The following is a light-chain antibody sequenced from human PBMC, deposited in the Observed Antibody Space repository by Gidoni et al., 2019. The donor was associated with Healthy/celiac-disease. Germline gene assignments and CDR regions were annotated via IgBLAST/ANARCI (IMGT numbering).Light chain of an antibody. CDR2: GAS. CDR3: QQYNNWPQT. J-gene: IGKJ1*01. CDR1: QSVSSN. V-gene: IGKV3-15*01. Sequence: EIVMTHSPATLSVSPGESATLPCRASQSVSSNLAWYQQKTGQAPRLLIYGASTRATGIPARFSGSGSGTEFTLTISSLQSEDFAVYYCQQYNNWPQTFGQGTKVEIK.